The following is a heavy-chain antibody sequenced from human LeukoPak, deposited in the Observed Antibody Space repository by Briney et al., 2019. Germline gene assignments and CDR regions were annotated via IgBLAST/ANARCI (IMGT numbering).Heavy chain of an antibody. D-gene: IGHD2-2*01. V-gene: IGHV3-23*01. Sequence: GASLRLSCAASRFTFSSYAMSWVRQAPGKGLEWVSAISGSGGSTYYADSVKGRFTISRDNSKNTLYLQMNSLRAEDTAVYYCAKTIVVVPAADYWGQGTLVTVSS. CDR3: AKTIVVVPAADY. CDR1: RFTFSSYA. CDR2: ISGSGGST. J-gene: IGHJ4*02.